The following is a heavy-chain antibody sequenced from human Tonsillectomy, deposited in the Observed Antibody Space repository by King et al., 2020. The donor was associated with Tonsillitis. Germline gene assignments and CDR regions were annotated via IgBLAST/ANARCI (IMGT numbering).Heavy chain of an antibody. CDR1: GFTFSSYD. Sequence: VQLVESGGALVQPGGSLRLSCAASGFTFSSYDMHWVRHRTGKGLEWVSAIGTAGDTYYPGSVKGRFTISRQNAQNSLSLQMNSLRAGDTAVYYCARVKGESNRRDYYMDVWGKGTTVTVA. CDR3: ARVKGESNRRDYYMDV. J-gene: IGHJ6*03. D-gene: IGHD3-16*01. CDR2: IGTAGDT. V-gene: IGHV3-13*01.